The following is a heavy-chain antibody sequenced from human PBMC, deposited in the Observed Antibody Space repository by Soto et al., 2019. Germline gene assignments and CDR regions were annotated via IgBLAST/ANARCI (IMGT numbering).Heavy chain of an antibody. D-gene: IGHD5-18*01. V-gene: IGHV3-21*01. Sequence: EEQLVESGGGLVKPGGSLRLSCAASGFTFSTYTMNWVRQAPGKELEWVASISSSRSYIYYADSVKGRFTISRDNAKNSLYLQMNSLREEDAAVYYCGRDVDTSMDGLNYFDPWGQGNLVTVSS. CDR2: ISSSRSYI. J-gene: IGHJ5*02. CDR1: GFTFSTYT. CDR3: GRDVDTSMDGLNYFDP.